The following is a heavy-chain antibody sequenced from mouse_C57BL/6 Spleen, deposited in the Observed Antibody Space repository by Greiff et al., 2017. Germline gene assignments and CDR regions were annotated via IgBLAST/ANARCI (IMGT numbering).Heavy chain of an antibody. CDR2: IYPSDSET. CDR1: GYTFTSYW. CDR3: ARGSLDSWDY. Sequence: QVQLKQPGAELVRPGSSVKLSCKASGYTFTSYWMDWVKQRPGQGLEWIGNIYPSDSETHYNQKFKDKATLTVDKSSSTAYMQLSSLTSEDSAVYYCARGSLDSWDYWGQGTTLTVSS. J-gene: IGHJ2*01. D-gene: IGHD3-2*01. V-gene: IGHV1-61*01.